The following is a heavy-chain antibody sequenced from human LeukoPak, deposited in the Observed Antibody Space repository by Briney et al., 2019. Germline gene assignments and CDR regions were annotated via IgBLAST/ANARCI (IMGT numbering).Heavy chain of an antibody. CDR2: IKKDGSET. J-gene: IGHJ4*02. CDR1: GFTFSTSW. V-gene: IGHV3-7*03. CDR3: ARGRYSGTTYYFDY. D-gene: IGHD5-12*01. Sequence: GGSLRLSCAASGFTFSTSWMSWVRQVPGKGLGWVANIKKDGSETYYVDSVKGRFTISRDNAKNSLYLQMNSLRAEDTAMYYCARGRYSGTTYYFDYWGQGTLVTVSS.